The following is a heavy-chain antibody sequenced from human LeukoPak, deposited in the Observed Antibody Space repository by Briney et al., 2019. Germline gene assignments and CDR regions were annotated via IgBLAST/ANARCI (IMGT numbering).Heavy chain of an antibody. CDR1: GASISSYY. V-gene: IGHV4-59*01. J-gene: IGHJ3*01. CDR2: IYYSGST. D-gene: IGHD1-14*01. Sequence: SETLSLTCIVSGASISSYYWSWIRQPPGKGLEWIGYIYYSGSTNYNPSLKSRVTISVDTSKNHFSLKLTSVTAADTAVYYCARHWAETTGPYAFDFWGQGTM. CDR3: ARHWAETTGPYAFDF.